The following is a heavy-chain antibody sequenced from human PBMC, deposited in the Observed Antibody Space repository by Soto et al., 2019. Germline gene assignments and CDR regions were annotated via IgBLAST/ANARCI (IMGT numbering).Heavy chain of an antibody. CDR1: GYTFTSYA. J-gene: IGHJ4*02. Sequence: ASVKVSCKASGYTFTSYAMHWVRQAPGQRLEWMGWINAGNGNTKYSQKFQGRVTMTRNTSVSTAYMELSSLRSEDTAVYFCARRLCSGNSCSYYFDYWGQGALVTVSS. CDR2: INAGNGNT. D-gene: IGHD2-15*01. CDR3: ARRLCSGNSCSYYFDY. V-gene: IGHV1-3*01.